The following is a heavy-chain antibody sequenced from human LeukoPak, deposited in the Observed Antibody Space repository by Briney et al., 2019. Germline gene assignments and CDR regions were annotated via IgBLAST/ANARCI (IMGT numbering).Heavy chain of an antibody. J-gene: IGHJ6*02. CDR2: ISSSSSYI. CDR1: GFTFSSYS. Sequence: GGSLRLSCAASGFTFSSYSMNWVRQAPGKGLEWVSSISSSSSYIYYADSVKGRFTISRDNAKNSLYLQMNSLRAEDTAVYYCARESWSRVRLLDRGYYGMDVWGQGTTVTVSS. D-gene: IGHD3-3*01. V-gene: IGHV3-21*01. CDR3: ARESWSRVRLLDRGYYGMDV.